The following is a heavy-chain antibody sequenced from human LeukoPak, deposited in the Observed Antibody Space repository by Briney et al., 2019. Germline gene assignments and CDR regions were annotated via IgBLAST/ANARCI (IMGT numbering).Heavy chain of an antibody. D-gene: IGHD3-3*01. CDR2: IVVGSGNT. CDR1: GFTFTSSA. Sequence: ASVKVSCKASGFTFTSSAVQWVRQARGQRLEWIGWIVVGSGNTNYAQKFQERVTITRDMSTSTAYMELSSLRAEDTAVYYCAKDSRFLEWPTWAFDIWGQGTMVTVSS. V-gene: IGHV1-58*01. J-gene: IGHJ3*02. CDR3: AKDSRFLEWPTWAFDI.